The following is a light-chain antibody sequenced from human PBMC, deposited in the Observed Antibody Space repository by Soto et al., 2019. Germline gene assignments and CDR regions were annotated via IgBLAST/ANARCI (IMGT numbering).Light chain of an antibody. V-gene: IGKV4-1*01. Sequence: DIVMTQSPDSLAVSLGERATINCKSSQSILYRSDNKNYLSWYQQKPGQPPKLLIYWASTRESGVPDRFSGSGSGTDFTLTISSLQAEDVAVYYCQQYYGTPCTFGQGTKVEIK. CDR2: WAS. CDR1: QSILYRSDNKNY. CDR3: QQYYGTPCT. J-gene: IGKJ1*01.